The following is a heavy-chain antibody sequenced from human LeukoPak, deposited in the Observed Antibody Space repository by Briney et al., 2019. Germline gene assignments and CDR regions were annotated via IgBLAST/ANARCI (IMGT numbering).Heavy chain of an antibody. V-gene: IGHV3-7*03. D-gene: IGHD3-16*01. J-gene: IGHJ5*02. CDR3: AKDAQPRSRWFDP. CDR1: GFIFKDYW. CDR2: IKQDGSEK. Sequence: GGSLRLSCAASGFIFKDYWMIWVRQAPGKGLEWVANIKQDGSEKYYVDSVKGRFTISRDNAKNSLYLQMNTLRAEDTAMYYCAKDAQPRSRWFDPWGQGTLITVSS.